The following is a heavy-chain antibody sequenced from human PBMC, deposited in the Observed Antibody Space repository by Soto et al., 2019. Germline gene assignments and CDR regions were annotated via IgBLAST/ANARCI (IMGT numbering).Heavy chain of an antibody. D-gene: IGHD3-9*01. J-gene: IGHJ6*03. CDR2: ISAYNGNT. CDR3: ARGVDNFDVLSEFKYYYYYMDV. Sequence: ASVKVSCKASGYTFTSYGISWVRQAPGQGLEWMGWISAYNGNTNYAQKLQGRVTMTTDTSTSTAYMELRSLRSDDTAVYYCARGVDNFDVLSEFKYYYYYMDVWGKGTTVTVSS. V-gene: IGHV1-18*01. CDR1: GYTFTSYG.